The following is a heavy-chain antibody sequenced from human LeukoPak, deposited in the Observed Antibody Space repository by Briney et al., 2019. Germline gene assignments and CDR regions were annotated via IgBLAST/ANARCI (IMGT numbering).Heavy chain of an antibody. CDR3: ARERSSGYNDAFDI. CDR1: GYTFINYY. V-gene: IGHV1-46*01. CDR2: INPSGGST. Sequence: ASVKVSCKASGYTFINYYMHWVRQAPGQGLEWMGIINPSGGSTTYAQKFQGRVTMTRDMSTSTVYMELSSLRSEDTAVYYCARERSSGYNDAFDIWGQGTMVTVSS. D-gene: IGHD3-22*01. J-gene: IGHJ3*02.